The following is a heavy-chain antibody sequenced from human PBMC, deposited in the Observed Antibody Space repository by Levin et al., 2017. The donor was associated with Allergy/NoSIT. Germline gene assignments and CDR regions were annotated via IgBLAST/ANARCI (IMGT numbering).Heavy chain of an antibody. CDR1: GYSFTSFW. V-gene: IGHV5-51*01. D-gene: IGHD2-21*01. J-gene: IGHJ4*02. CDR3: ARGDSDGSNSFDH. Sequence: GESLKISCQASGYSFTSFWFGWVRQRPGKGLEWMGLIFPSDSDTRVSPSFQGQIIMSVDKSISNAYLQWSSLKASDTGMYYCARGDSDGSNSFDHWGQGTLVTVSP. CDR2: IFPSDSDT.